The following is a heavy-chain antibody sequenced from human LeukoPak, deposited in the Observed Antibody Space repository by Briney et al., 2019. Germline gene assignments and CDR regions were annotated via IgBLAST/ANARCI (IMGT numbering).Heavy chain of an antibody. J-gene: IGHJ4*02. CDR1: GGTFSSYA. D-gene: IGHD3-22*01. CDR2: IIPIFGTA. V-gene: IGHV1-69*06. CDR3: ARDYYYDSSGYQMLGY. Sequence: SVKVSCKASGGTFSSYAFNWVRQAPGQGLEWMGGIIPIFGTANYAQKFQGRVTITADKSTSTAYMELSSLRSEDTAVYYCARDYYYDSSGYQMLGYWGQGTLVTVSS.